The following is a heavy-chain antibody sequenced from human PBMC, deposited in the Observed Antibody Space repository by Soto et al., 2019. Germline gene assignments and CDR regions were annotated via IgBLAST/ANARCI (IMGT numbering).Heavy chain of an antibody. Sequence: ASVKVSCKASGYTFTSYYMHWVRQAPGQGLEWMGWINAGNGNTKYSQKFQGRVTITRDTSASTAYMELSSLRSEDTAVYYCARELELLVWFDPWGQGTLVTVSS. J-gene: IGHJ5*02. CDR2: INAGNGNT. V-gene: IGHV1-3*01. D-gene: IGHD1-7*01. CDR3: ARELELLVWFDP. CDR1: GYTFTSYY.